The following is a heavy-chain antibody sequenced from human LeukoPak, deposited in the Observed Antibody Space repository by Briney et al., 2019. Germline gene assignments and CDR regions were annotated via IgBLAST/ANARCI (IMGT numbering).Heavy chain of an antibody. J-gene: IGHJ4*02. CDR1: GVSISPYY. Sequence: SETLSLTCAVSGVSISPYYWAWIRQPPGKGLEWIGYIYTSGSTNYNPSLKSRVTISVDTSKNQFSLKLSSVTAADTAVYYCARHEWELVFDYWGQGTLVTVSS. CDR3: ARHEWELVFDY. D-gene: IGHD1-26*01. V-gene: IGHV4-4*09. CDR2: IYTSGST.